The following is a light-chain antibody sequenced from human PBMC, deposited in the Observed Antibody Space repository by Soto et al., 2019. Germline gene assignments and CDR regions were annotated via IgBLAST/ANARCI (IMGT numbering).Light chain of an antibody. Sequence: QSVLTQPRSVSGSPGQSVTISCTGTSGDVGRYDSVSWYQQHPGKAPKLLICDVSERPSGVPDRFFGSKSGNTASLTISGLQIEDEAEYFCFSFTTTSTHVFGTGTKVTVL. CDR2: DVS. CDR1: SGDVGRYDS. V-gene: IGLV2-11*01. J-gene: IGLJ1*01. CDR3: FSFTTTSTHV.